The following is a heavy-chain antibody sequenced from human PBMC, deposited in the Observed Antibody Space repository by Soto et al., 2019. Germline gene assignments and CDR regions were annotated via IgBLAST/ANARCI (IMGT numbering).Heavy chain of an antibody. J-gene: IGHJ6*02. Sequence: QVQLVQSGAEVKKPGSSVKVSCKASGGTFGSYAISWVRQAPGQGLEWMGGIIPIPGTANYAQKFQGRVTIAADDSTSTAYMELSSLRSEDTAVYYWARSQGSSTSLEIYYYYYYGMDVWGQGTMVTVSS. CDR3: ARSQGSSTSLEIYYYYYYGMDV. V-gene: IGHV1-69*01. CDR2: IIPIPGTA. CDR1: GGTFGSYA. D-gene: IGHD2-2*01.